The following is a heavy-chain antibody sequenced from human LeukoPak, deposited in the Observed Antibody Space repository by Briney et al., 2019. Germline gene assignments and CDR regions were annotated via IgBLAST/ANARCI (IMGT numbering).Heavy chain of an antibody. CDR3: AKDKDPWKSTSISDFDY. Sequence: PGGSLRLSCAASGFTFRTYGMHWVRQAPGKGLEWVAFIRYDGSNKYYADSVEGRFTISRDNSKNTLYQQMNSLRAEDTAVYFCAKDKDPWKSTSISDFDYWGQGTLVTVSS. CDR1: GFTFRTYG. V-gene: IGHV3-30*02. J-gene: IGHJ4*02. D-gene: IGHD1-1*01. CDR2: IRYDGSNK.